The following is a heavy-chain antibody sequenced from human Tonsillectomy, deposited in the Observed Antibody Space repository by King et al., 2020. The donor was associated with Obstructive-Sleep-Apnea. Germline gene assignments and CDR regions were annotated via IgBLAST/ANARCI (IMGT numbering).Heavy chain of an antibody. CDR2: IRYDASNK. J-gene: IGHJ4*02. Sequence: VQLVGSGGGVVQPGRSLSVSCAASGFTFISYGMHWVRQAPGKGLEWVACIRYDASNKYYADSVKGRFTIFRDNSKNKLYLQINSLRAEDTAVYYCAKDSADYVGGTLDYWGQGTLVTVSS. V-gene: IGHV3-30*02. D-gene: IGHD4-23*01. CDR1: GFTFISYG. CDR3: AKDSADYVGGTLDY.